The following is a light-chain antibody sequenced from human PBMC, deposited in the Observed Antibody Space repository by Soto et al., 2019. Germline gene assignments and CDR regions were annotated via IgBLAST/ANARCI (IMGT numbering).Light chain of an antibody. CDR3: QQCGSSPLIT. J-gene: IGKJ5*01. Sequence: EIVLTQSPGTLSLSPGERATLSCRASQSVSSSSLAWYQQKPGQAPRLLIYGASSRATGIPDRFSGSGSGTDFTLTISRLEPEDFAVYYCQQCGSSPLITFGQGTRLEI. CDR1: QSVSSSS. CDR2: GAS. V-gene: IGKV3-20*01.